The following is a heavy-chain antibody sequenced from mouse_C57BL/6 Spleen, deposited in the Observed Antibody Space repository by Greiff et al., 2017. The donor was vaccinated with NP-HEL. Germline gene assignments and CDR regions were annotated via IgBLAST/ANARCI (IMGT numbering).Heavy chain of an antibody. V-gene: IGHV1-39*01. Sequence: LVESGPELVKPGASVKISCTASGYSFTDYNMTWVKQSHGQGLEWIGVINPNYGTTNYNQKFKGKATLTVDQSSSTAYMQLNSLTSEDSAVYYCEREGYTVVATKYFDVWGTGTTVTVSS. CDR3: EREGYTVVATKYFDV. D-gene: IGHD1-1*01. CDR1: GYSFTDYN. CDR2: INPNYGTT. J-gene: IGHJ1*03.